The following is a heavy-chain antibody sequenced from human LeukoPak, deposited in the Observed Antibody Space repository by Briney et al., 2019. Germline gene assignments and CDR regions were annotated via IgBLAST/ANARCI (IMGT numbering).Heavy chain of an antibody. CDR3: VRIFGVLRRDYYFDY. CDR2: LYNGVSGT. D-gene: IGHD3-3*01. Sequence: SETLSLTCTVSGDSISDPSHCWVWIRLSPGTGLEWIGSLYNGVSGTYYNPSLKSRITISPDTSKNQFSLSLSSVTDADTAIYYCVRIFGVLRRDYYFDYWGQGSLVTVSS. CDR1: GDSISDPSHC. V-gene: IGHV4-39*07. J-gene: IGHJ4*02.